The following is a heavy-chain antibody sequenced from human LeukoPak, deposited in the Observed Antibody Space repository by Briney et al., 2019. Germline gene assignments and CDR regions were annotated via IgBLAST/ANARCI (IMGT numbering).Heavy chain of an antibody. Sequence: SETLSLTCAVYGGSFSGYYWSWIRQPPGKGLEWIGEINHSGSTNYNPSLKSRVTISVDTSKNQFSLKLSSVTAADTAVYYCARPGNTWRFDYWGQGTLVTVSS. J-gene: IGHJ4*02. CDR2: INHSGST. CDR3: ARPGNTWRFDY. CDR1: GGSFSGYY. V-gene: IGHV4-34*01.